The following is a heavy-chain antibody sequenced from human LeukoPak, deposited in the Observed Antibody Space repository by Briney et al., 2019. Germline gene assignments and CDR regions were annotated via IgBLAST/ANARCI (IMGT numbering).Heavy chain of an antibody. CDR1: GGSISSYY. V-gene: IGHV4-59*01. Sequence: PSETLSLTCTVSGGSISSYYWSWIRQPPGKGLEWIGYIYYSGSTNYNPSLKSRVTISVDTSKNQFFLKLSSVTAADTAVYYCARDPRITMVRGPPSGWFDPWGQGTLVTVSS. J-gene: IGHJ5*02. CDR2: IYYSGST. D-gene: IGHD3-10*01. CDR3: ARDPRITMVRGPPSGWFDP.